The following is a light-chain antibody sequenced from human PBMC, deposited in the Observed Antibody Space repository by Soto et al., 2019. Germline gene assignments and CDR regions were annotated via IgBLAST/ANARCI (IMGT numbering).Light chain of an antibody. J-gene: IGKJ2*01. CDR1: QSISSW. V-gene: IGKV1-5*01. CDR2: DAY. CDR3: QQYNSYSLYT. Sequence: DIQMTQSPSTLSASVGDRVTITCRASQSISSWLAWYQQKPGKAPKLLIYDAYSLESGVPSRFSGSGSGTEFTLSISSLQPDDFATYYCQQYNSYSLYTFGQVTKLEIK.